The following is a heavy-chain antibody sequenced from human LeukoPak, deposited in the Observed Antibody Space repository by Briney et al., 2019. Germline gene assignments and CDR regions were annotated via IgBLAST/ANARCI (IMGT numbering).Heavy chain of an antibody. CDR1: GGSISSYY. CDR2: IYYSGST. V-gene: IGHV4-59*01. CDR3: ARGSRGYSYGPLYYFDY. Sequence: PSETLSLTCTVSGGSISSYYWSWIRQPPGKGLEWIGYIYYSGSTNYNPSLKSRVTISVDTSKNQFSLKLSSVTAADTAVYYCARGSRGYSYGPLYYFDYWGQGTLVTVSS. J-gene: IGHJ4*02. D-gene: IGHD5-18*01.